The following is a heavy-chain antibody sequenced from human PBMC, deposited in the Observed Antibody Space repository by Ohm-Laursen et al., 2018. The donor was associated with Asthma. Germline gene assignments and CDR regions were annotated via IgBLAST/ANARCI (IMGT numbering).Heavy chain of an antibody. CDR2: IIPIFGTA. V-gene: IGHV1-69*01. J-gene: IGHJ4*02. Sequence: SSVKVSCKASGGTFSSYAISWVRQAPGQGLKWMGGIIPIFGTANYAQKFQGRVTITADESTSTAYMELSSLRSEDTAVYYCARGPTMVRGVTPHPFDYWGQGTLVTVSS. CDR3: ARGPTMVRGVTPHPFDY. D-gene: IGHD3-10*01. CDR1: GGTFSSYA.